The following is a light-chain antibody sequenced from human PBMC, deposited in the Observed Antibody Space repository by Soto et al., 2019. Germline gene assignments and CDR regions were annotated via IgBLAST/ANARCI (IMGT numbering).Light chain of an antibody. J-gene: IGKJ1*01. CDR1: QSVSSS. CDR2: GTS. Sequence: DMVMTQSPATLSVSPGERATLSCRASQSVSSSLAWYQQKPGRSPRLLIYGTSTRATGIPARFSGSGSGTDFTLTISSLQFEDFAVYYCQQYNNWPRTFGQGTKVDIK. CDR3: QQYNNWPRT. V-gene: IGKV3-15*01.